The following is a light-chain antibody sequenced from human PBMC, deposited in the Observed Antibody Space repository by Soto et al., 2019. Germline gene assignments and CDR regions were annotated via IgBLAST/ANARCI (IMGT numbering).Light chain of an antibody. V-gene: IGLV2-8*01. Sequence: QSVLTQPPSASGSPGQSVAISCTGTSSDVGGYNYVSWYQQHPGKAPKLMIYEVNKRPSGVPDRFSGSKSDNTASLTVSGLQAEDEADYYCSSYAGSSNVFGTGTKVTV. CDR1: SSDVGGYNY. CDR3: SSYAGSSNV. J-gene: IGLJ1*01. CDR2: EVN.